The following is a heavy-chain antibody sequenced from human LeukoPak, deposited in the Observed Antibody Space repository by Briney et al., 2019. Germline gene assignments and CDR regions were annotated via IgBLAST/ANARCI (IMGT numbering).Heavy chain of an antibody. CDR1: GFTFSSYG. CDR2: ISYDGSNK. Sequence: GGSLRLSCAASGFTFSSYGMHWVRQAPGKGLEWGAVISYDGSNKYYADSVKGRFTISRDNSKNTLYLQMNSLRAEDTAVYYCARVFWSYSSGWYYFDYWGQGALVTVSS. J-gene: IGHJ4*02. CDR3: ARVFWSYSSGWYYFDY. D-gene: IGHD6-19*01. V-gene: IGHV3-30*03.